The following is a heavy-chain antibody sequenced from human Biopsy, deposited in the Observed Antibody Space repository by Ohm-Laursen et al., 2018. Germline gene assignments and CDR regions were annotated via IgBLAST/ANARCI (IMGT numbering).Heavy chain of an antibody. Sequence: SLRLSCAASGFTFGHYAMHWVRQAPGKGLEWISLIWYDGTNKDYADSVKGRFTISRGNSKNTLYLQINTLTLEDTAFYYCARGPSSGWYGYFDVWGRGTLVTVSS. CDR1: GFTFGHYA. CDR2: IWYDGTNK. CDR3: ARGPSSGWYGYFDV. V-gene: IGHV3-33*04. J-gene: IGHJ2*01. D-gene: IGHD6-19*01.